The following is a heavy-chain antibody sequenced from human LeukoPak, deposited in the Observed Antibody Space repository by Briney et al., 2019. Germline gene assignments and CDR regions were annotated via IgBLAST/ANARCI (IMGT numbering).Heavy chain of an antibody. V-gene: IGHV4-4*07. CDR2: IYTSGST. D-gene: IGHD2-21*02. CDR3: ARGRRASRNFVVVTAIRWYYFDY. CDR1: GVSISSYY. J-gene: IGHJ4*02. Sequence: SETLSLTCTVSGVSISSYYWSWIRQPAGKGLEWIGRIYTSGSTNYNPSLKSRVTMSVDTSKNQFSLKLSSVTAADTAVYYCARGRRASRNFVVVTAIRWYYFDYWGQGTLVTVSS.